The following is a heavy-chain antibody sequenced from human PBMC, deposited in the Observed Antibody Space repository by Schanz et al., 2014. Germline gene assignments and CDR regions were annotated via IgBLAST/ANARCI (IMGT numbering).Heavy chain of an antibody. V-gene: IGHV3-48*01. CDR2: ISSSGSTI. CDR3: AKEEGGHSGYDLVS. J-gene: IGHJ4*02. D-gene: IGHD5-12*01. CDR1: GLIFSTYT. Sequence: EVQLVESGGGLVRPGGSLRLSCTTSGLIFSTYTLNWVRQAPGKGLEWVSYISSSGSTIYYAVSVKGRFTISRDNSKNMVFLQMTSLRAEDTAVYYCAKEEGGHSGYDLVSWGQGTRLIVSS.